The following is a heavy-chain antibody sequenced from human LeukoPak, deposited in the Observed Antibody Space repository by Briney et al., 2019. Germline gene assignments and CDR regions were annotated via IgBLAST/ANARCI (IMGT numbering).Heavy chain of an antibody. CDR2: INHSGST. Sequence: SETLSLTCAVYGGSFSGYYWSWIRQPPGKGLEWIGEINHSGSTNYNPSLKSRVTISVDTSKNQFSLKLSSVTAADTAVYYCARGPPAPHFDYWGQGTLVTVSS. CDR1: GGSFSGYY. V-gene: IGHV4-34*01. J-gene: IGHJ4*02. CDR3: ARGPPAPHFDY.